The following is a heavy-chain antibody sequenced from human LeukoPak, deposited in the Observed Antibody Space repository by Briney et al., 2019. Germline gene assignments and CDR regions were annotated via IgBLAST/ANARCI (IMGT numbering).Heavy chain of an antibody. Sequence: LSLTCTVSDDSISDYYRGWIRQPPGKGLEWVAVISYDGGTKYSADSVKGRFTISRDNSKNTLFLQMNSLRVEDSAVYYCAKDGADWGQGTLVTVSS. J-gene: IGHJ4*02. V-gene: IGHV3-30*18. D-gene: IGHD4/OR15-4a*01. CDR2: ISYDGGTK. CDR3: AKDGAD. CDR1: DDSISDYY.